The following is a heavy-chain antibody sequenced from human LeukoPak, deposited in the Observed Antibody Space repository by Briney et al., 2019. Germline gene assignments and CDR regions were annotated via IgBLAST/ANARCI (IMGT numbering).Heavy chain of an antibody. V-gene: IGHV3-23*01. CDR3: ARDKTAMADPFDY. D-gene: IGHD6-19*01. CDR2: ISGSGGST. J-gene: IGHJ4*02. CDR1: GFTFSSYA. Sequence: PGGSLRLSCAASGFTFSSYAMSWVRQAPGKGLGWVSAISGSGGSTYYADSVKGRFTISRDNSKNTVYLQMNSLRAEDTAVYYCARDKTAMADPFDYWGQGTLVTVSS.